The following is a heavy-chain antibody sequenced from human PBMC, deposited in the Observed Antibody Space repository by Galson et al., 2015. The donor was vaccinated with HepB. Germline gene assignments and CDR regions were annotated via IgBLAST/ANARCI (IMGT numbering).Heavy chain of an antibody. D-gene: IGHD1-26*01. J-gene: IGHJ4*02. CDR1: GSTFSSYA. Sequence: SLRLSCAVSGSTFSSYAMNWVRQAPGKGLEWVSVISAGGGSTYYADSVKGRFTISRDNFKNTLYLQMNGLRAEDTGVYYCAGPVGATLDYWGQGTLVTVSS. CDR3: AGPVGATLDY. V-gene: IGHV3-23*01. CDR2: ISAGGGST.